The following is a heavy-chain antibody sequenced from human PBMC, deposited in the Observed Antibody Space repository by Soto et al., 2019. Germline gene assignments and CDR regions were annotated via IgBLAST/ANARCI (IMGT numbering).Heavy chain of an antibody. CDR1: GFSFSNYA. V-gene: IGHV3-23*01. J-gene: IGHJ4*02. D-gene: IGHD3-22*01. CDR3: AKKHSSGPFDY. CDR2: IRGSGGRT. Sequence: PGGSLRLSCAASGFSFSNYAMSWVRQAPGKGLEWVSGIRGSGGRTDYADSVKGRFTISRDNSKNTLYLQMNSLRAEDAAIYYCAKKHSSGPFDYWGQGTLVTVSS.